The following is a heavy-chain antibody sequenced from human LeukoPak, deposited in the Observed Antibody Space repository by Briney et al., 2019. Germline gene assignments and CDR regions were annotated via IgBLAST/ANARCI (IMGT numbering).Heavy chain of an antibody. CDR3: ARSNYGSAPDY. V-gene: IGHV3-33*01. CDR2: IWYDGSNK. J-gene: IGHJ4*02. Sequence: GGSLRLSCAASGFTFSSYGMHWVRQAPGKGLERVAVIWYDGSNKYYADSVKGRFTISRDNSKNTLYLQMNSLRAEDTAVYYCARSNYGSAPDYWGQGTLVTVSS. D-gene: IGHD3-10*01. CDR1: GFTFSSYG.